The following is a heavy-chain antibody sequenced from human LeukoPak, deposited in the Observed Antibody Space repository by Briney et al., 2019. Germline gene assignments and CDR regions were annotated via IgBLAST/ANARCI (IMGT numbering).Heavy chain of an antibody. CDR3: SRLRGYSYGYADY. V-gene: IGHV3-48*04. J-gene: IGHJ4*02. D-gene: IGHD5-12*01. Sequence: GGSLRLSCATSGFTFSSYSMNWVRQAPGKGLEWVSYISSSGSTIDYADSVKGRFTISRDNAKNSLYLQMNSLRAEDTAVYYCSRLRGYSYGYADYWGQGTLVTVSS. CDR1: GFTFSSYS. CDR2: ISSSGSTI.